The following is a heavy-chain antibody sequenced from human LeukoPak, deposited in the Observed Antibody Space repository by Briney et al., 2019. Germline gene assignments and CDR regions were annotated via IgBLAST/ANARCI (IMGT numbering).Heavy chain of an antibody. Sequence: GGSLRLSCTASGFTFSSYEMNWVRQVPGKGLVWVSRIGTDGSSTTYADYVKGRFTISRDNAKNTLYLQMNSLRAEDTAVYYCARDKYGGNSNAFDIWGQGTLVTVSS. CDR2: IGTDGSST. CDR3: ARDKYGGNSNAFDI. J-gene: IGHJ3*02. CDR1: GFTFSSYE. V-gene: IGHV3-74*01. D-gene: IGHD4-23*01.